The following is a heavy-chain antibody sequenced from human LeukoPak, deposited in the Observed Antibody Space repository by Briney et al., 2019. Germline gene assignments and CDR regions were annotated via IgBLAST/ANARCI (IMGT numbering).Heavy chain of an antibody. Sequence: LETLSPTCTVSGGSISSYYWSWIRQPPGKGLEWIGYIYYSGSTNYNPSLKSRVTISVDTSKNQFSLKLSSVTAADTAVYYCARHYYGSGIRWGQGTLVTVSS. J-gene: IGHJ4*02. CDR1: GGSISSYY. D-gene: IGHD3-10*01. CDR2: IYYSGST. CDR3: ARHYYGSGIR. V-gene: IGHV4-59*08.